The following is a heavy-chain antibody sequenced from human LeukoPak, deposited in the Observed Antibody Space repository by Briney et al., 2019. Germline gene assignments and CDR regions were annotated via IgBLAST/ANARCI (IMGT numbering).Heavy chain of an antibody. J-gene: IGHJ4*02. Sequence: GGSLRLSCAASGFTFSSYGMHWVREAPGKGLEWVAVIWYDGSNKYYADSVKGRFTISRDNSKNTLYLQMNSLRAEDTAVYYCARDGIAVAGDKFDYWGQGTLVTVSS. V-gene: IGHV3-33*01. CDR2: IWYDGSNK. D-gene: IGHD6-19*01. CDR3: ARDGIAVAGDKFDY. CDR1: GFTFSSYG.